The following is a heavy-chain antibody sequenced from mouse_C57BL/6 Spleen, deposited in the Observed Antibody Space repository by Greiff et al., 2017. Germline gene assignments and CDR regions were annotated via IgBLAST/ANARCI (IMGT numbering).Heavy chain of an antibody. CDR2: ISSGSSTI. V-gene: IGHV5-17*01. J-gene: IGHJ4*01. D-gene: IGHD2-1*01. CDR3: AREGNPYYYAMDY. Sequence: EVHLVESGGGLVKPGGSLKLSCAASGFTFSDYGMHWVRQAPEKGLEWVAYISSGSSTIYYADTVKGRFTISRDNAKNTLFLQMTSLRSEDTAMYYCAREGNPYYYAMDYWGQGTSVTVSS. CDR1: GFTFSDYG.